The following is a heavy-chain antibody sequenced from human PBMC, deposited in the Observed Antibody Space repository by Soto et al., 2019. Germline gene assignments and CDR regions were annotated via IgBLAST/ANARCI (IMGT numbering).Heavy chain of an antibody. J-gene: IGHJ4*02. CDR2: ISYDGSNK. CDR3: ARGSGSSPKSYYFDY. CDR1: GFTFSSYA. Sequence: GGSLRLSCAASGFTFSSYAMHWVRQAPGKGLEWVAVISYDGSNKYYADSVKGRFTISRDNSKNTLYLQMNSLRAEDTAVYYCARGSGSSPKSYYFDYWGQGTLVTVPS. V-gene: IGHV3-30-3*01. D-gene: IGHD6-6*01.